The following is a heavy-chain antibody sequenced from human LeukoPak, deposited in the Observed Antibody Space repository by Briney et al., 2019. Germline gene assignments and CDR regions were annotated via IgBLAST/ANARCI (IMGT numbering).Heavy chain of an antibody. V-gene: IGHV3-74*01. J-gene: IGHJ4*02. D-gene: IGHD3-22*01. CDR2: IKSDGSST. CDR1: GFTFITYW. CDR3: ARGGYYYESGGFYYVGY. Sequence: GGSVRLSCAASGFTFITYWMHWVRQAPGKGLVWVSRIKSDGSSTTYADSVKGRFTISRNNARNTLYLQMNSLRAEDTAVYYCARGGYYYESGGFYYVGYWGQGTLVTVSS.